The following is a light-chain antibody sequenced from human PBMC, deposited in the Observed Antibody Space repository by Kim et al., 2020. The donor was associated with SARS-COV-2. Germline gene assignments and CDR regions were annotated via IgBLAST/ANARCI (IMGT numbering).Light chain of an antibody. CDR1: SSNIGADYD. CDR3: QSYDSSLSGSMV. Sequence: VTTAWAGGSSNIGADYDVHWYPQLPGTAPNHLIYGNSNRPSGVPDRFSGSKSGTSASLAITGLQAEDEADYYCQSYDSSLSGSMVFGGGTQLTVL. J-gene: IGLJ2*01. CDR2: GNS. V-gene: IGLV1-40*01.